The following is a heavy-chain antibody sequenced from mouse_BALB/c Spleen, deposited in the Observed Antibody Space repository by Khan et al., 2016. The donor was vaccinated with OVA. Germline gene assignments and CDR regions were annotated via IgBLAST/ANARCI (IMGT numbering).Heavy chain of an antibody. D-gene: IGHD2-3*01. CDR2: IDPPNGNT. CDR3: ARMVRK. J-gene: IGHJ2*01. CDR1: GLNFKDSY. Sequence: VQLKESGAELVKPGATVKFSCTASGLNFKDSYMHWLKQCPEQGLEWIGRIDPPNGNTKYDPKFQGKSTITADTSYNTAYLQLSSLTSEDTGVYYCARMVRKWGQGTTLTVSS. V-gene: IGHV14-3*02.